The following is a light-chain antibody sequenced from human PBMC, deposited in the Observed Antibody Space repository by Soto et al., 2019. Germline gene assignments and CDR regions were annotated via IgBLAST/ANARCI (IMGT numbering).Light chain of an antibody. CDR2: EVN. CDR3: SSYAGTNNWGV. CDR1: SSDVGAYDY. J-gene: IGLJ1*01. Sequence: QSVLTQPPSASGSPGQSVTISCTGTSSDVGAYDYVSWYQQHPGKAPKLLLDEVNKRPSGVPVRFSGSKSGNTASLTVSGLQAEDEADYYCSSYAGTNNWGVFGTGTKVTLL. V-gene: IGLV2-8*01.